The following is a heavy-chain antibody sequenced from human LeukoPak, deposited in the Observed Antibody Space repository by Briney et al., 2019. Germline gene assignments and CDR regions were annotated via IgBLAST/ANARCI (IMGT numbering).Heavy chain of an antibody. J-gene: IGHJ3*02. D-gene: IGHD3-22*01. CDR3: ARDAITMIVVDAFDI. CDR1: GGSISSYY. Sequence: SETLSLTCTVSGGSISSYYWSWIRQPPGKGLEWIGEINHSGNTNYNPSLKSRVTISVDTSKNQFSLKLSSVTAADTAVYYCARDAITMIVVDAFDIWGQGTMVTVSS. V-gene: IGHV4-34*01. CDR2: INHSGNT.